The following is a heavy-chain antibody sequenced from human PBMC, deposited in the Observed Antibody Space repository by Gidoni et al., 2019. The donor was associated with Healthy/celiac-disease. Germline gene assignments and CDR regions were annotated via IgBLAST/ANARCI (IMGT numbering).Heavy chain of an antibody. Sequence: QVQLVESGGGVVQPGRSLRLSCAASGFTFSSYAMHWVRQAPGKGLEWVAVISYDGSNKYYADSVKGRFTISRDNSKNTLYLQMNSLRAEDTAVYYCARDQSGSSWGQGTLVTVSS. CDR1: GFTFSSYA. J-gene: IGHJ4*02. V-gene: IGHV3-30-3*01. CDR2: ISYDGSNK. CDR3: ARDQSGSS. D-gene: IGHD1-26*01.